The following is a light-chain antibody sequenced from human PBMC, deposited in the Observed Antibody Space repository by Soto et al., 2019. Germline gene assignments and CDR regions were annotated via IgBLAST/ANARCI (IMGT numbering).Light chain of an antibody. V-gene: IGLV1-51*02. CDR1: SSNIGNYY. CDR3: GTWDSSLSIFV. CDR2: END. J-gene: IGLJ1*01. Sequence: PVLTHPASGSGAHGHKGPIFCTESSSNIGNYYVSWHQQLPGTAPKLLIYENDKRPSGSPDRFSGSKSGTSATLGITGLQTGDEADYYCGTWDSSLSIFVFGTGTKVTVL.